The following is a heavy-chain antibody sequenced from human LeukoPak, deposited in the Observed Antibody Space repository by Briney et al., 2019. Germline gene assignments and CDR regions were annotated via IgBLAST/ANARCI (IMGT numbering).Heavy chain of an antibody. CDR2: ISSGSTI. J-gene: IGHJ4*02. D-gene: IGHD6-19*01. V-gene: IGHV3-48*03. CDR1: GFTFSSYE. Sequence: GGSLRLSCAASGFTFSSYEMNWVRRAPGKGLEWVSYISSGSTIYDADSVKGRFTISRDNAKNSLYLQMNSLRAEDTAVYYCARESIAVAGAPFDYWGQGTLVTVSS. CDR3: ARESIAVAGAPFDY.